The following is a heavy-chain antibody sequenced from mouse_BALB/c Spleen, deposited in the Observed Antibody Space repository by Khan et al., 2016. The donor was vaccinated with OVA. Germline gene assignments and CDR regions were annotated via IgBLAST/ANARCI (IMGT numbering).Heavy chain of an antibody. D-gene: IGHD1-1*01. Sequence: VQLQQSGPDLVKPGASVKISCKASGYSFTGYYIHWVKQSHGKSLEWIGRVNPNNGGTSSNQKFKGKAILTVDKSSNTAYMELHSLTAEDSAVYSCAIYHGYFDVWGAGTTVTVSS. CDR3: AIYHGYFDV. J-gene: IGHJ1*01. CDR2: VNPNNGGT. V-gene: IGHV1-26*01. CDR1: GYSFTGYY.